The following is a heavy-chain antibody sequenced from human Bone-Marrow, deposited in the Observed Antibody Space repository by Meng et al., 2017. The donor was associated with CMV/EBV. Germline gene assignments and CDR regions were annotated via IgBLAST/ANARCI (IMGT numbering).Heavy chain of an antibody. J-gene: IGHJ2*01. Sequence: SVKVSCKASGGTFSSYTISWVRQAPGQGLEWMGRIIPILGIANYAQKFQGRVTITADKSTSTAYMELSSLRSEDTAVYYCARDAAMVTEDWYFDLWGRGTLVTVSS. CDR3: ARDAAMVTEDWYFDL. D-gene: IGHD5-18*01. CDR2: IIPILGIA. CDR1: GGTFSSYT. V-gene: IGHV1-69*04.